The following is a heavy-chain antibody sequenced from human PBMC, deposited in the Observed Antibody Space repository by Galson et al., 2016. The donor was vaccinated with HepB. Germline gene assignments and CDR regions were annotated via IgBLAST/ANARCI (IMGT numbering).Heavy chain of an antibody. CDR3: AKARAEYCSGVRCYPFDS. J-gene: IGHJ4*02. CDR2: ITGTGSNT. Sequence: SLRLSCAASGFTFSNYDMNWVRQAPGKGLEWVTAITGTGSNTYHADSVKGRFTISRDNSKNTLFLQMSSLRAEDTAVFFCAKARAEYCSGVRCYPFDSWGQGTLVTVSS. D-gene: IGHD2-15*01. V-gene: IGHV3-23*01. CDR1: GFTFSNYD.